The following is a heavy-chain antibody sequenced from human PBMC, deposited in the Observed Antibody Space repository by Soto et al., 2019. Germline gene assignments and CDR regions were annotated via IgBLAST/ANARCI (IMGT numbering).Heavy chain of an antibody. J-gene: IGHJ6*02. V-gene: IGHV4-31*03. CDR1: GGSISSGGYY. Sequence: QVQLQESGPGLVKPSQTLSLTCTVSGGSISSGGYYWSGIRQHPGKGREWIGSTYYSGSTYYNPSLTSRVTISVDTSKISSSRKLSSVTAADTAVYYCARESGDSSGYPRRYYYYGMDVWGQGTTVTVSS. CDR3: ARESGDSSGYPRRYYYYGMDV. CDR2: TYYSGST. D-gene: IGHD3-22*01.